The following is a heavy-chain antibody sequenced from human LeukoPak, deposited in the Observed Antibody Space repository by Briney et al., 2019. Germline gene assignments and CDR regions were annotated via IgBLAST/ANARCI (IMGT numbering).Heavy chain of an antibody. D-gene: IGHD6-19*01. Sequence: PGGSLRLSCAASGFTFSSYEMNWVRQAPGKGLEWVSYISSSGSTIYYADSVKGRFTISRDNAKNSLHLQMNSLRAEDTAVYYCASFPGIAVEAPPYYFDYWGQGTLVTVSS. V-gene: IGHV3-48*03. CDR1: GFTFSSYE. J-gene: IGHJ4*02. CDR2: ISSSGSTI. CDR3: ASFPGIAVEAPPYYFDY.